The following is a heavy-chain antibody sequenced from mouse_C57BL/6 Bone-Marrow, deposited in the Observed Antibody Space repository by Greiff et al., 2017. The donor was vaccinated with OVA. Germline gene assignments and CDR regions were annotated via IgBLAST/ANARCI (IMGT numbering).Heavy chain of an antibody. V-gene: IGHV5-9*01. D-gene: IGHD2-4*01. Sequence: EVKLMESGGGLVKPGGSLKLSCAASGFTFSSYTMSWVRQTPEKRLEWVATISGGGGNTYYPDSVKGRFTISRDNAKNTLYLQMSSLRSEDTALYYCAREGLPLDYWGQGTTLTVSS. CDR3: AREGLPLDY. CDR2: ISGGGGNT. J-gene: IGHJ2*01. CDR1: GFTFSSYT.